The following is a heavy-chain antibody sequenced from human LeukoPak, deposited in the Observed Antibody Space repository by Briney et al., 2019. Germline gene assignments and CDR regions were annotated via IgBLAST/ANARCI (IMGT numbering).Heavy chain of an antibody. Sequence: GGSLRLSCAASGFTFSSYWMHWVRQAPGKGLVWVSRINSDGRSTSYADSGKGRFTISRDNAKNTLYRQMNSLRAEDTAVYYCARGGYSYGSYYYMDVWGKGTTVTVSS. CDR3: ARGGYSYGSYYYMDV. D-gene: IGHD5-18*01. J-gene: IGHJ6*03. V-gene: IGHV3-74*01. CDR2: INSDGRST. CDR1: GFTFSSYW.